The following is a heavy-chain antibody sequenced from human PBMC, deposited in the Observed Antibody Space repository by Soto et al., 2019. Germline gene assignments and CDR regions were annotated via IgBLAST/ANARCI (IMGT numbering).Heavy chain of an antibody. Sequence: GGSLRLSCAASGFTFSNAWMNWVRQAPGKGLEWVGRIKSKTDGGTTDYAAPVKGRFTISRDDSKNTLYLQMNSLKTEDTAVYYCTTDPTYYYDSSGYYYFDYWGQGTLVTVSS. D-gene: IGHD3-22*01. J-gene: IGHJ4*02. V-gene: IGHV3-15*07. CDR2: IKSKTDGGTT. CDR3: TTDPTYYYDSSGYYYFDY. CDR1: GFTFSNAW.